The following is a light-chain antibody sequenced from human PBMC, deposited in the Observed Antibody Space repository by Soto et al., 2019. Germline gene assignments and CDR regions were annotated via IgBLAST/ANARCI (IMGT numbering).Light chain of an antibody. J-gene: IGKJ3*01. CDR1: QSVSSSS. Sequence: EIVLTQSPGTLSLSPGERATLSCRASQSVSSSSLAWYQQKPGQAPRLLIYDASSRATGIPDRFSGSGSGTDFTLTISRLEPEDFALYYCQQYGSSLFTFGHGTKVDIK. V-gene: IGKV3-20*01. CDR3: QQYGSSLFT. CDR2: DAS.